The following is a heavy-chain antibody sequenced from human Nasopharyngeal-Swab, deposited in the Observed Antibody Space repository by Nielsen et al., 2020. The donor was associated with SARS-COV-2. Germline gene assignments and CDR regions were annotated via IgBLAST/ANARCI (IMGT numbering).Heavy chain of an antibody. V-gene: IGHV1-69*06. D-gene: IGHD3-9*01. CDR2: IIPIFGTA. J-gene: IGHJ4*02. CDR3: ARDRSQYDILTGYPYYFDY. CDR1: GGTFSSYA. Sequence: KISCKASGGTFSSYAISWVRQAPGQGLEWMGGIIPIFGTANYAQKFQGRVTITADKSTSTAYMELSSLRSEDTAVYYCARDRSQYDILTGYPYYFDYWGQGTLVTVSS.